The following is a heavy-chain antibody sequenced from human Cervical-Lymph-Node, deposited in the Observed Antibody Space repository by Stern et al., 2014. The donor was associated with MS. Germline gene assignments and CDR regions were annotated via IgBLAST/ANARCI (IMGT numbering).Heavy chain of an antibody. Sequence: VQLVESGAEVKKPGSSVKVSCKASGGTFSSCVISWVRQAPGQGLEWMGGLIPIFCSANYAQKFQGRVTITADESTSTAYMELSSLRSEDTAVYYCARGSTVITDYFDYWGQGTLVTVSS. CDR2: LIPIFCSA. CDR3: ARGSTVITDYFDY. CDR1: GGTFSSCV. J-gene: IGHJ4*02. D-gene: IGHD4-23*01. V-gene: IGHV1-69*01.